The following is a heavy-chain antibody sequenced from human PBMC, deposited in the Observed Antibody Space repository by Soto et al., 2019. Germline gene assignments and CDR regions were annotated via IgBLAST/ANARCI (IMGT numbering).Heavy chain of an antibody. CDR1: GFTFSNYA. CDR2: ISYDGSNK. D-gene: IGHD2-2*01. CDR3: ARASSTSRSYFYYGMDV. V-gene: IGHV3-30-3*01. Sequence: GGSLRLSCAASGFTFSNYAMHWVRQAPGKGLEWVAVISYDGSNKYYADSVKGRFTISRDDSKNTLYLQMNSLRAEDTAVYHCARASSTSRSYFYYGMDVWGQGTTVTVSS. J-gene: IGHJ6*02.